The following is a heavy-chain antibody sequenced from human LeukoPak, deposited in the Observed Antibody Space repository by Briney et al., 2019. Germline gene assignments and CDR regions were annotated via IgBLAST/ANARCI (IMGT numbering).Heavy chain of an antibody. D-gene: IGHD3-3*01. V-gene: IGHV1-8*01. CDR3: ARGAPLTISGVVITFYFDY. Sequence: ASAKVSCKASGYTFSSYDINWVRQATGQGLEWMGWMNPNSGNTGYAEKFQGRVTMTRNTSISTAYMELSSLRSEDTAVYYCARGAPLTISGVVITFYFDYWGQGTLVTVSS. CDR1: GYTFSSYD. J-gene: IGHJ4*02. CDR2: MNPNSGNT.